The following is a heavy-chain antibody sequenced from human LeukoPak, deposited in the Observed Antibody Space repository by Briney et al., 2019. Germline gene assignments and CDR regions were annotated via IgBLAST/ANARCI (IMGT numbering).Heavy chain of an antibody. Sequence: GGSLRLSCAASGFTFSSYWMHWVRQAPGKGLEWVSLISGDGGSTYYADSVKGRFTISRDNSKNSLYLQMNSLRTEDTTLYYCAKDIGYSSSWYVGQYYYYGMDVWGQGTTVTVSS. CDR3: AKDIGYSSSWYVGQYYYYGMDV. CDR2: ISGDGGST. D-gene: IGHD6-13*01. J-gene: IGHJ6*02. CDR1: GFTFSSYW. V-gene: IGHV3-43*02.